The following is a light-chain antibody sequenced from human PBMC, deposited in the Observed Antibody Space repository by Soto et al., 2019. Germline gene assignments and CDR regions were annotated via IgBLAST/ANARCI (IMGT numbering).Light chain of an antibody. CDR1: QSPAYTDGNTY. J-gene: IGKJ5*01. CDR2: KVS. CDR3: MQGTHWPFT. V-gene: IGKV2-30*01. Sequence: VVMTQSHRYLPVTLGQPSSISCRSIQSPAYTDGNTYLSWFQQGPGQPPRRLIYKVSKRDSGVPDRFSGSGSGTDFTLKISRVEAEDVGVYYCMQGTHWPFTFGPGTRLEIK.